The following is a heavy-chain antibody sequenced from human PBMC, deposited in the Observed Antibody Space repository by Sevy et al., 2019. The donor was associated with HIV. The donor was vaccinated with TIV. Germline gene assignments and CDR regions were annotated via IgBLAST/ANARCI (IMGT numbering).Heavy chain of an antibody. CDR3: AAELCNYDIFTGAIYWFGP. V-gene: IGHV1-2*02. Sequence: ASVKVSCKASGYTFTGYDMNWVRQAPGQGLEWMGWINPNSGGTNYAQKFQGRVTMTRDTSISTASTELSRLRSDDTAVYYCAAELCNYDIFTGAIYWFGPWGQGTLVTVSS. CDR1: GYTFTGYD. J-gene: IGHJ5*02. D-gene: IGHD3-9*01. CDR2: INPNSGGT.